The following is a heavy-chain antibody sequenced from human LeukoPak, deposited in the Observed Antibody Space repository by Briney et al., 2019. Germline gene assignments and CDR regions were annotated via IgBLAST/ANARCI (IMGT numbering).Heavy chain of an antibody. V-gene: IGHV3-30*06. CDR1: GFTFSSYG. Sequence: PGRSLRLSCAASGFTFSSYGMHWVRQAPGKGLEWVAVISYDGSNKYYADSVKGRFTISRDNSKNTLYLQMNSLRAEDTAVYYCARDGEEMATIFASFGFDYWGQGTLVTVSS. CDR2: ISYDGSNK. CDR3: ARDGEEMATIFASFGFDY. J-gene: IGHJ4*02. D-gene: IGHD5-24*01.